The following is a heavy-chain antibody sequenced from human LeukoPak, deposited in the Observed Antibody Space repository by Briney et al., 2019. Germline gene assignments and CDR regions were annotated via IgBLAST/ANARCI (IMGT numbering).Heavy chain of an antibody. CDR2: INHSGST. V-gene: IGHV4-34*01. CDR1: GGSFSGYY. D-gene: IGHD1-1*01. CDR3: ARPVPSRLGWFDP. Sequence: ASETLSLTCAVYGGSFSGYYWSWIRQPPGKGLEWIGEINHSGSTNYNPSLKSRVSISVHTSKNQFSLKLRSVTAADTAVYYCARPVPSRLGWFDPWGQGTLVTVSS. J-gene: IGHJ5*02.